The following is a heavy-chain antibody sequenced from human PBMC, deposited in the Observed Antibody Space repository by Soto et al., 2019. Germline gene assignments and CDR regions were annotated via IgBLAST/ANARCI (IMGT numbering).Heavy chain of an antibody. V-gene: IGHV3-23*01. J-gene: IGHJ4*02. CDR3: AKAFDYGETKNIVH. CDR2: ITNTGLTT. Sequence: GGSLRLSCAASGFGFSTHALTWVRQAPGKGLEWLSSITNTGLTTHYADSVKGRFTISRENSRNTLHLQMNNLRVDDTAIYYCAKAFDYGETKNIVHWGPGTLVNVYS. CDR1: GFGFSTHA. D-gene: IGHD4-17*01.